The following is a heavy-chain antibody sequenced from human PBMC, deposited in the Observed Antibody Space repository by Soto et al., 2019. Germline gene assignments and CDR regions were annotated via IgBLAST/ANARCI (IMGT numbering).Heavy chain of an antibody. Sequence: SETLSLTCAVSGGSISSGGYSWSWIRQPPGKGLERIGYIYHSGSTYYNPSLKSRVTISVDRSKNQFSLKLSSVTAADTAVYYCARDRGYSYGNWFDPWGQGTLVTVSS. CDR3: ARDRGYSYGNWFDP. J-gene: IGHJ5*02. V-gene: IGHV4-30-2*01. D-gene: IGHD5-18*01. CDR1: GGSISSGGYS. CDR2: IYHSGST.